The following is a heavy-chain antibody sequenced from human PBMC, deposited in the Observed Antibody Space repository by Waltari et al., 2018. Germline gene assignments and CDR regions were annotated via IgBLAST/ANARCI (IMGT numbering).Heavy chain of an antibody. D-gene: IGHD6-25*01. J-gene: IGHJ6*02. CDR3: AREQRTAASSPYYYYGMDV. CDR1: GFTFSSYG. Sequence: QVQLVESGGGVVQPGRSLRLSCAASGFTFSSYGMPWVRQAPGTGLEWVAVIWYDGSNKYYADSVKGRFTISRDNSKNTLYLQMNSLRAEDTAVYYCAREQRTAASSPYYYYGMDVWGQGTTVTVSS. CDR2: IWYDGSNK. V-gene: IGHV3-33*01.